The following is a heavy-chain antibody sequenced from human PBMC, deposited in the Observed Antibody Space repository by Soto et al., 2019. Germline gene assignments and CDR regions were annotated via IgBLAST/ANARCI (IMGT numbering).Heavy chain of an antibody. Sequence: GASVNVSCKASGYSFTDYHIHWVRQAPGQGLEWLGRINPKSGGTSTAQKFQGWVTMTRDRSISTVYMELIRLRSDDTTVYFCARGHSTDCSNGVCSFFYNHEMDVWGQGTTVTVSS. CDR3: ARGHSTDCSNGVCSFFYNHEMDV. CDR1: GYSFTDYH. J-gene: IGHJ6*02. D-gene: IGHD2-8*01. V-gene: IGHV1-2*04. CDR2: INPKSGGT.